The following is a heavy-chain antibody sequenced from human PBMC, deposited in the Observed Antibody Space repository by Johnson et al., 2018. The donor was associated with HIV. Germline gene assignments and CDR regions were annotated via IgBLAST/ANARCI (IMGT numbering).Heavy chain of an antibody. CDR2: IYSGGSGGST. J-gene: IGHJ3*02. CDR3: ARGRDSSGFNDAFDI. Sequence: VQLVESGGGVVQPGRSLRLSCVVSGFSVSYNYMSWVRQAPGKGLEWVSVIYSGGSGGSTYYVDSVKGRFTISRDNSKNTLYLQMNSLRAGDTAVYYCARGRDSSGFNDAFDIWGQGTMVTVSS. D-gene: IGHD3-22*01. CDR1: GFSVSYNY. V-gene: IGHV3-66*01.